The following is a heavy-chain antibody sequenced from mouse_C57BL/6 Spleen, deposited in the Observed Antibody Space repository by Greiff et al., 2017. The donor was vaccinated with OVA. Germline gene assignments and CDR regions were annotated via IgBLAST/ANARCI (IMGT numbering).Heavy chain of an antibody. V-gene: IGHV5-4*01. J-gene: IGHJ3*01. D-gene: IGHD2-2*01. Sequence: EVMLVESGGGLVKPGGSLKLSCAASGFTFSSYAMSWVRQTPEKRLEWVATISDGGSYTYYPDNVKGRFTISRDNAKNNLYLQMSHLKSEDTAMYYCARDAGGYDGAWFAYWGQGTLVTVSA. CDR2: ISDGGSYT. CDR3: ARDAGGYDGAWFAY. CDR1: GFTFSSYA.